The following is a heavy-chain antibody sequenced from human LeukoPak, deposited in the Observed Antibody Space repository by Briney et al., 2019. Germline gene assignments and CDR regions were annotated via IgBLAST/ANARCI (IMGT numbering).Heavy chain of an antibody. CDR1: GFTFSDYY. CDR2: ISGSGSTI. CDR3: ARVGIRDAFDI. J-gene: IGHJ3*02. Sequence: GGSLRLSCAASGFTFSDYYMSWIRQAPGKGLQWVSYISGSGSTIYYADSVKGRFTISRDNAKNSLYLQMNSLRAEDTAVYYCARVGIRDAFDIWGQGTMVTVSS. D-gene: IGHD3-10*01. V-gene: IGHV3-11*04.